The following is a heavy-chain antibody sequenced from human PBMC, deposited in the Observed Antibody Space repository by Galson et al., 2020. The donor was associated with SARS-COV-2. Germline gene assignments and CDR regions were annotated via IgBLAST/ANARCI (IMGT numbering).Heavy chain of an antibody. CDR3: AKSGWFAYWYFDL. Sequence: ATLSLTCNVSGDSISRSSYYWGWIRQPPGKGLEWIGSMYYNGNTYYNPSLTSRVTISGDTSKNQFSLRVSSVTAADTAIYYCAKSGWFAYWYFDLWGRGTLVTVSS. D-gene: IGHD6-19*01. V-gene: IGHV4-39*01. CDR2: MYYNGNT. J-gene: IGHJ2*01. CDR1: GDSISRSSYY.